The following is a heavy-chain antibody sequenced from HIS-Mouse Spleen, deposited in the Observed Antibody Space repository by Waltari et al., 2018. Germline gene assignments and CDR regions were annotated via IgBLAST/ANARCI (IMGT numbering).Heavy chain of an antibody. CDR3: ARGPSIAAAGYYFDY. Sequence: QVQLQQWGAGLLKPSETLSLTCAVYGGSVSGYYWSWIRQPPGKGLEWIGEINHSGSTNYNPSLKSRVTISVDTSKNQFSLKLSSVTAADTAVYYCARGPSIAAAGYYFDYWGQGTLVTVSS. CDR1: GGSVSGYY. D-gene: IGHD6-13*01. CDR2: INHSGST. J-gene: IGHJ4*02. V-gene: IGHV4-34*01.